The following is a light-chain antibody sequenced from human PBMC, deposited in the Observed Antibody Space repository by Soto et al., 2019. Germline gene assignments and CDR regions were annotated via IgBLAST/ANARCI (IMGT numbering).Light chain of an antibody. J-gene: IGLJ2*01. CDR1: SSDVGSYNL. CDR3: CSYAGSSTFV. CDR2: EGS. Sequence: QSVLAQPASVSGSPGQSITISCTVTSSDVGSYNLVSWYQQHPGKAPKLMIYEGSKRPSGVSNRFSGSKPGNTASLTISGLQAEDEADYYCCSYAGSSTFVFGGGTKVTVL. V-gene: IGLV2-23*03.